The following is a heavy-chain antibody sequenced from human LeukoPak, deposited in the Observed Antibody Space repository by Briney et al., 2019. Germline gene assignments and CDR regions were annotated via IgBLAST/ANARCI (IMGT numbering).Heavy chain of an antibody. D-gene: IGHD3-16*02. CDR3: ARFSELRLGELSTDAFDI. V-gene: IGHV4-34*01. Sequence: PSETLSLTCAVYGGSFSGYYWSWIRQPPGKGLEWIGEINHSGSTNYNPSLKSRVTTSVDTSKNQFSLKLSSVTAADTAVYYCARFSELRLGELSTDAFDIWGQGTMVTVSS. J-gene: IGHJ3*02. CDR2: INHSGST. CDR1: GGSFSGYY.